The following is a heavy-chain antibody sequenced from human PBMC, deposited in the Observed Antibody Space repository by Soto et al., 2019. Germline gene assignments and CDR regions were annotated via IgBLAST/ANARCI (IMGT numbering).Heavy chain of an antibody. CDR3: ARDPNYYGSGSYYYYYYMDV. CDR2: ISSSSSYI. Sequence: GGSLRLSCAASGFTFSSYSMNWVRQAPGKGLEWVSSISSSSSYIYYADSVKGRFTISRDNAKNSLYLQMNSLRAEETAVYYCARDPNYYGSGSYYYYYYMDVWGKGTTVTVSS. D-gene: IGHD3-10*01. J-gene: IGHJ6*03. CDR1: GFTFSSYS. V-gene: IGHV3-21*01.